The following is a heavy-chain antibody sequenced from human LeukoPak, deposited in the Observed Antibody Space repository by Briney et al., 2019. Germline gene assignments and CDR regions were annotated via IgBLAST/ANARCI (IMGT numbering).Heavy chain of an antibody. CDR2: IYYSGST. D-gene: IGHD1-26*01. V-gene: IGHV4-39*01. J-gene: IGHJ4*02. Sequence: PLETLSLTCAVYGGSFSGYYWGWIRQPPGKGLEWIGSIYYSGSTYYNPSLKSRVTISVDTSKNQFSLKLSSVTAADTAVYYCARHVLEWWELLRRSEYYFDYWGQGTLVTVSS. CDR1: GGSFSGYY. CDR3: ARHVLEWWELLRRSEYYFDY.